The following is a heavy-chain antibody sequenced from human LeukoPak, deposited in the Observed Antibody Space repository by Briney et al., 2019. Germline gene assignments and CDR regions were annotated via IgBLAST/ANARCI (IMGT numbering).Heavy chain of an antibody. V-gene: IGHV3-48*04. CDR2: ISSSGSTI. J-gene: IGHJ4*02. Sequence: GGSLRLSCAASGFTFSSYAMHWVRQAPGKGPEWVSYISSSGSTIYYADSVKGRFTISRDNAKNSLYLQMNSLRAEDTAVYYCARDRSIAARFHYFDYWGQGTLVTVSS. D-gene: IGHD6-6*01. CDR1: GFTFSSYA. CDR3: ARDRSIAARFHYFDY.